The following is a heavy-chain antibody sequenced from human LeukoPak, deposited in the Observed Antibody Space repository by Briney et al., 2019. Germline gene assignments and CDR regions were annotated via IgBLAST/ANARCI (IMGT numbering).Heavy chain of an antibody. J-gene: IGHJ4*01. D-gene: IGHD1-26*01. Sequence: ASVKVSCAASGYTFSDYYMHWVRQAPGQGLEWMGWINPNSGGTNYAQKFQGRVTMTRDTSISTAYMELSRLRSDDTAVYYCDIDALIVGATRIDFWGQGTLVTVSS. CDR1: GYTFSDYY. CDR3: DIDALIVGATRIDF. V-gene: IGHV1-2*02. CDR2: INPNSGGT.